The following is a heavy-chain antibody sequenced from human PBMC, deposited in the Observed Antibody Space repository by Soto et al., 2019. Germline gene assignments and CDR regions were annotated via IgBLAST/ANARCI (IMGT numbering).Heavy chain of an antibody. Sequence: GASVKVSCKASGYTFTSYGISWVRQAPGQGLEWMGWISAYNGNTNYAQKLQGRVTMTTDTSTSTAYMELRSLRSDDTAVYYCARIGVTMIVVVSRLYGMDVWGQGTTVTVSS. J-gene: IGHJ6*02. CDR1: GYTFTSYG. CDR3: ARIGVTMIVVVSRLYGMDV. V-gene: IGHV1-18*01. D-gene: IGHD3-22*01. CDR2: ISAYNGNT.